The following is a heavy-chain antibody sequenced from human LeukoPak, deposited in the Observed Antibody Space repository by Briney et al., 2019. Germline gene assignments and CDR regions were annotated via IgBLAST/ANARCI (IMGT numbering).Heavy chain of an antibody. D-gene: IGHD3-10*01. J-gene: IGHJ2*01. CDR2: IYHSGST. Sequence: SETLSLTCAVSGGSISSGGYSWSWIRQPPEKGLEWIGYIYHSGSTYYNPSLKSRVTISVDRSKNQFSLKLSSVTAADTAVYYCARGPTMVRGVLFRYFDLWGRGTLVTVSS. CDR3: ARGPTMVRGVLFRYFDL. CDR1: GGSISSGGYS. V-gene: IGHV4-30-2*01.